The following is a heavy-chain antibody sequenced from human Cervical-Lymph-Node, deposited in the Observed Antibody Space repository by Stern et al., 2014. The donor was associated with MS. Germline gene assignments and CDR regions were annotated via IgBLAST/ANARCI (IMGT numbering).Heavy chain of an antibody. Sequence: VKLVESGGGVVQPGRSLRISCAASGFPFSSYGIHWVRQTPGKGLEWVAVIWYDGSNKYYADSVKGRFTISRDNSENTVYLQMNSLRPEDTAVYYCAKGDSSSPLEYWGQGTLVTVSS. J-gene: IGHJ4*02. CDR3: AKGDSSSPLEY. CDR2: IWYDGSNK. CDR1: GFPFSSYG. D-gene: IGHD6-6*01. V-gene: IGHV3-33*06.